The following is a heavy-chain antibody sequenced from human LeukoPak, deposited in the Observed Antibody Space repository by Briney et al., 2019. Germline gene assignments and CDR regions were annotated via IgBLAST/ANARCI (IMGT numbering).Heavy chain of an antibody. V-gene: IGHV3-48*03. CDR2: ISSSGSII. Sequence: GGSLRLSCAASGFNFNIYEMNWVRQAPGKGLEWISYISSSGSIILYADSVKGRFTISRDNAKKLVYLEMNSLRAEDTAVYYCARRGSGYTEPIDYWGQGTLVTVSS. CDR3: ARRGSGYTEPIDY. J-gene: IGHJ4*02. D-gene: IGHD5-12*01. CDR1: GFNFNIYE.